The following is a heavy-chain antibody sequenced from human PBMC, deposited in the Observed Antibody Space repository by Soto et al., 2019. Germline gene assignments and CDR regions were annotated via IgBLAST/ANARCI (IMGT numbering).Heavy chain of an antibody. Sequence: QVQLVQSGAEVREPGASVKVSCKASGYTFTTYDINWVRQATGQGLEWMGWMNPNSGDTGYVQKFQGRVAMTRDTSISTAYMELTSMRSDDMAVYYCARSRGGGGVHFDFWGQGTLVTVPS. D-gene: IGHD3-16*01. CDR1: GYTFTTYD. CDR3: ARSRGGGGVHFDF. J-gene: IGHJ4*02. CDR2: MNPNSGDT. V-gene: IGHV1-8*01.